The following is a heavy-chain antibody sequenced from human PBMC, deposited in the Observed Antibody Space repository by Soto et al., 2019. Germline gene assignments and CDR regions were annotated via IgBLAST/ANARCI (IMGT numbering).Heavy chain of an antibody. Sequence: HPGGSLRLSCAASGFTVSSNYMTWVRQAPGKGLEWVSVIYSGGSTYYADSVKGRFTIFRDNSRNTLYLQMNSLRAEDTAVYYCARDSLATTFDYWGQGTLVTVSS. CDR3: ARDSLATTFDY. J-gene: IGHJ4*02. CDR2: IYSGGST. CDR1: GFTVSSNY. V-gene: IGHV3-66*01. D-gene: IGHD5-12*01.